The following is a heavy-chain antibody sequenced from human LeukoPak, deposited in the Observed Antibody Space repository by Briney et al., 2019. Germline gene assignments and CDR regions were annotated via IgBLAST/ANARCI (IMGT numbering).Heavy chain of an antibody. Sequence: SVKVSCKASGGTFSSYAISWVRQAPGPGLEWMGGIIPIFGTANYAQKFQGRVTITADESTSTAYMELSSLRSEDTAVYYCARVRRGVYYFDYWGQGTLVTVSS. CDR3: ARVRRGVYYFDY. CDR1: GGTFSSYA. V-gene: IGHV1-69*13. CDR2: IIPIFGTA. D-gene: IGHD3-10*01. J-gene: IGHJ4*02.